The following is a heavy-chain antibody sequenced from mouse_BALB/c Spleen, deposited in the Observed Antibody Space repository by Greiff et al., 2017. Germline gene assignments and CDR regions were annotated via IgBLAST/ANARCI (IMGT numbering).Heavy chain of an antibody. CDR1: GFNIKDTY. Sequence: VQLQQSGAELVKPGASVKLSCTASGFNIKDTYMHWVKQRPEQGLEWIGRIDPANGNTKYDPKFQGKATITADTSSNTAYLQLSSLTSEDTAVYYCAREGDYRYDGYFDYWGQGTTLTVSS. CDR2: IDPANGNT. J-gene: IGHJ2*01. D-gene: IGHD2-14*01. CDR3: AREGDYRYDGYFDY. V-gene: IGHV14-3*02.